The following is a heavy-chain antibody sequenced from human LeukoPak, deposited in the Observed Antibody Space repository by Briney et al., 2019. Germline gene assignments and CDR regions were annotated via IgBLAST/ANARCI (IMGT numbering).Heavy chain of an antibody. V-gene: IGHV4-59*01. Sequence: PSETLSLTCTVSGGSITSYYWSWIRQPPGKGLEWIGYIYYSRSTNYNPSLKSRVTISVDTSKNQFSLKLSSVTAADTAVYYCARMYCSGGSCYSGYFDYWGQGTLVTVSS. CDR2: IYYSRST. CDR3: ARMYCSGGSCYSGYFDY. D-gene: IGHD2-15*01. J-gene: IGHJ4*02. CDR1: GGSITSYY.